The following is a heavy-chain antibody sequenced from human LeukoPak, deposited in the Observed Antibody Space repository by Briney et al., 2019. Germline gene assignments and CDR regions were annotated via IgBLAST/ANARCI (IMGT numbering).Heavy chain of an antibody. Sequence: ASVKVSCKASGYTFTGYYMHWVRQAPGQGPEWMGWINPNSGGTNYAQKFQGRVTMTRDTSISTAYMELSRLRSDDTAVYYCAVPMTSASAFDIWGQGTMVTVSS. CDR1: GYTFTGYY. CDR2: INPNSGGT. J-gene: IGHJ3*02. CDR3: AVPMTSASAFDI. V-gene: IGHV1-2*02.